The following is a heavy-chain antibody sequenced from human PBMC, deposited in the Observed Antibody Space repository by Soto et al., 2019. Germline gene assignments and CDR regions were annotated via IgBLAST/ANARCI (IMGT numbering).Heavy chain of an antibody. J-gene: IGHJ6*02. D-gene: IGHD2-2*01. CDR2: ISGSGGST. V-gene: IGHV3-23*01. Sequence: GSLRLSCAASGFTFSSYAMSWVRQAPGKGLEWVSAISGSGGSTYYADSVKGRFTISRDNSKNTLYLQMNSLRAEDTAVYYCAKKRGGVVVPAANYYYYGMDVWGQGTTVTVSS. CDR1: GFTFSSYA. CDR3: AKKRGGVVVPAANYYYYGMDV.